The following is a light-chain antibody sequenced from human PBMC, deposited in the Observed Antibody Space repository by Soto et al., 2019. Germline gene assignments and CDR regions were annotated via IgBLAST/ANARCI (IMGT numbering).Light chain of an antibody. Sequence: IVLTQSPATLSLSPGEDATLSCRASLSVNTFLAWYQQKPGQAPRLLIYDASNRATGIPPRFSGSGSGTDFTLTISSLEPEDFVFYYCQQSSNWGITFGQGTRLEIK. CDR3: QQSSNWGIT. J-gene: IGKJ5*01. CDR1: LSVNTF. V-gene: IGKV3-11*01. CDR2: DAS.